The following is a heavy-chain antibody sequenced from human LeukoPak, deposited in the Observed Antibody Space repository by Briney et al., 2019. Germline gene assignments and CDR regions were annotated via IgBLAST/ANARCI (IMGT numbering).Heavy chain of an antibody. CDR3: AKWAARGNGLPRSHLDD. V-gene: IGHV3-23*01. D-gene: IGHD4-23*01. CDR2: ISGSGRTT. Sequence: GGSLRLSCVASGFTFSSYAMSWVRQAPGKGLECVSVISGSGRTTDYADSVKGRITISRDNSKDTLYLHLNSLRAEDTALYYCAKWAARGNGLPRSHLDDWGQGTLVTVSS. J-gene: IGHJ4*02. CDR1: GFTFSSYA.